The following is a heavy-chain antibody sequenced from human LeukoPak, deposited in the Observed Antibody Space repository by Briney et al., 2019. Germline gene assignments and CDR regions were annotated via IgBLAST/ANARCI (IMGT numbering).Heavy chain of an antibody. J-gene: IGHJ4*02. CDR1: GGTFSSYA. CDR2: IIPILGIA. Sequence: ASVKVSCKASGGTFSSYAISWVLQAPGQGLEWMGRIIPILGIANYAQKFQGRVTITADKSTSTAYMELSSLRSEDTAVYYCARDLGYCSGGSCYYEVLMNYWGQGTLVTVSS. CDR3: ARDLGYCSGGSCYYEVLMNY. D-gene: IGHD2-15*01. V-gene: IGHV1-69*04.